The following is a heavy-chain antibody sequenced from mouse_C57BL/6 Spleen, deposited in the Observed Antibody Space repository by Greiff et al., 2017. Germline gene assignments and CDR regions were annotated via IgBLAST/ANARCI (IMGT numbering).Heavy chain of an antibody. CDR1: GFTFSNYW. D-gene: IGHD2-5*01. CDR3: TAPLYSNYVLAY. CDR2: IRLKSDNYAT. J-gene: IGHJ3*01. Sequence: DVKLVESGGGLVQPGGSMKLSCVASGFTFSNYWMNWVRQSPEKGLEWVAQIRLKSDNYATHYAESVKGRFTISRDDSKSSVYLQMNNLRAEDTGIYYCTAPLYSNYVLAYWGQGTLVTVSA. V-gene: IGHV6-3*01.